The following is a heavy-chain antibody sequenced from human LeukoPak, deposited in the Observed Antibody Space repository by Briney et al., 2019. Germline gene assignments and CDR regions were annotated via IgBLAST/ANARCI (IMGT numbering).Heavy chain of an antibody. CDR1: GFTVSSNY. D-gene: IGHD3-22*01. CDR3: AKYYDSSGYLSAFDI. J-gene: IGHJ3*02. CDR2: IYSGGST. Sequence: PGGSLRLSCAASGFTVSSNYMSWVRQAPGKGLEWVSVIYSGGSTYYADSVKGRFTISRDNSKNTLYLQMNSLRAEDTAVYYCAKYYDSSGYLSAFDIWGQGTMVTVSS. V-gene: IGHV3-66*01.